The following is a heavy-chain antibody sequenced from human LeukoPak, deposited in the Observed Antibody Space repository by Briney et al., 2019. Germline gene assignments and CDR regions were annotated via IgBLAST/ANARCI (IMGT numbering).Heavy chain of an antibody. J-gene: IGHJ4*02. D-gene: IGHD6-13*01. Sequence: GRSLRLSCAASGFTFSSYGMHWVRQAPGKGLEWVAVIWYDGSNKYYADSVKGRFTISRDNSKNTLYLQMNSLRAEDTAVYYCARDLRSSSWYLDYWGQGTLVTVSS. V-gene: IGHV3-33*01. CDR1: GFTFSSYG. CDR2: IWYDGSNK. CDR3: ARDLRSSSWYLDY.